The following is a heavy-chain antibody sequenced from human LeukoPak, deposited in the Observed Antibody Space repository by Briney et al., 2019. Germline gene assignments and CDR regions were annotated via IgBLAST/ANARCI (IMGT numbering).Heavy chain of an antibody. CDR1: GYTFTGYY. D-gene: IGHD6-13*01. J-gene: IGHJ6*02. CDR2: LNPNSGGT. CDR3: ARMVAAGYGMDV. V-gene: IGHV1-2*04. Sequence: ASVKVSCKASGYTFTGYYMHWVRQAPGQGLGWMGWLNPNSGGTNYAQKFQGWVTMTRDTSISTAYMELSRLRSDDTAVYYCARMVAAGYGMDVWGQGTTVTVSS.